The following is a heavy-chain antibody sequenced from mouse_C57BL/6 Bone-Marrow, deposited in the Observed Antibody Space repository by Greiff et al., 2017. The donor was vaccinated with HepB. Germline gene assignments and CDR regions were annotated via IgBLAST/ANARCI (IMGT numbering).Heavy chain of an antibody. CDR1: GFTLSSYG. V-gene: IGHV5-6*02. D-gene: IGHD4-1*01. CDR3: ARRLGLAWFAY. Sequence: EVKVVESGGDLVKPGGSLKLSCAASGFTLSSYGMSWVRQTPDKRLEWVATISSGGSYTYYPDSVKGRFTISRDNAKNTLYLQMSSLKSEDTAMYYCARRLGLAWFAYWGQGTLVTVSA. J-gene: IGHJ3*01. CDR2: ISSGGSYT.